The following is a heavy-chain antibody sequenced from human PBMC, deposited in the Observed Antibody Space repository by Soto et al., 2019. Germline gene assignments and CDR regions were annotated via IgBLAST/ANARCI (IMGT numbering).Heavy chain of an antibody. V-gene: IGHV3-33*01. D-gene: IGHD3-3*01. J-gene: IGHJ4*02. Sequence: QVQLVESGGGVVQPGRSLRLSCAASGFTFSSYGMHWVRQAPGKGLEWVAAIWYDGSNKYYADSVKGRFTISRDNSKNTLYLQMNSLRAEDTAVYYCARDQGSYYDFWSGYYSALDYWGQGTLVTVSS. CDR2: IWYDGSNK. CDR1: GFTFSSYG. CDR3: ARDQGSYYDFWSGYYSALDY.